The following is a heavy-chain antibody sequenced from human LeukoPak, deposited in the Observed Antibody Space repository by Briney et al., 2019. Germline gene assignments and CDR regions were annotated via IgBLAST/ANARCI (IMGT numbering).Heavy chain of an antibody. J-gene: IGHJ4*02. D-gene: IGHD1-26*01. V-gene: IGHV3-48*01. CDR3: ARDWGGYSGSFDY. CDR1: GFTFSSYS. Sequence: GGSLRLSCGASGFTFSSYSMNWVRQAPGQEPEWVSYISTSSTTIHYADSVKGRFTISRDNAKNSLFLQMNSLRAEDTAVYYCARDWGGYSGSFDYWGQGTLVTVSS. CDR2: ISTSSTTI.